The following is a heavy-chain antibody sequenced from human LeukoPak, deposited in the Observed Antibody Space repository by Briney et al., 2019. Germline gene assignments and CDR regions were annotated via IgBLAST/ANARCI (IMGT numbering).Heavy chain of an antibody. Sequence: GGSLRLSCAVSGFTFSGFWMSWSRQAPGKGLEWVASINSDGSEGYYADVVKGRFTISRDNAKNSLYLQINSLRAEDTAVHYCARSSYSSSSSVWGQGTMVTVSS. CDR2: INSDGSEG. CDR3: ARSSYSSSSSV. CDR1: GFTFSGFW. J-gene: IGHJ3*01. D-gene: IGHD6-6*01. V-gene: IGHV3-7*03.